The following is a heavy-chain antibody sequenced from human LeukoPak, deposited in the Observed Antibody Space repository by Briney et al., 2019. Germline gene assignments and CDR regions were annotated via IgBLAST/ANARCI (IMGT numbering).Heavy chain of an antibody. D-gene: IGHD3-10*01. V-gene: IGHV3-21*01. J-gene: IGHJ3*02. CDR2: ISSSSSYI. Sequence: GGSLRLSCAASGFSFSSYSMNWVRQAPGKGLQWVSSISSSSSYIYYPDSVKGRFTISRDNAKNSLYLQMISLRGEDTAVYYCARGDGATPPDAFDIWGQGTMATVSS. CDR1: GFSFSSYS. CDR3: ARGDGATPPDAFDI.